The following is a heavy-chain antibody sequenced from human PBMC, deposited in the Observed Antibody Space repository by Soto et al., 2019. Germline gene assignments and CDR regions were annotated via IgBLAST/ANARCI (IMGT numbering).Heavy chain of an antibody. CDR2: INPNSGGT. Sequence: QVQLVQSGAEVKKPGASVKVSCKASGYTFTGYYMHWVRQAPGQGLEWMGWINPNSGGTNYAQKFQGWVTMTRDTSISTAYMELSRLRSDDTAVYYCARDPRSGRRLVAFDIWGQGTMVTVSS. D-gene: IGHD3-3*01. CDR3: ARDPRSGRRLVAFDI. J-gene: IGHJ3*02. CDR1: GYTFTGYY. V-gene: IGHV1-2*04.